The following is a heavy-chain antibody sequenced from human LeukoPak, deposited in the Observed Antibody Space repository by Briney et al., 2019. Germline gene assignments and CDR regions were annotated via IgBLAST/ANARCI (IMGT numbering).Heavy chain of an antibody. V-gene: IGHV4-30-2*01. CDR2: IYHSGST. Sequence: SETLSLTCAVSGGSISSGGYSWSWIRQPPGKGLEWIGYIYHSGSTYYNPSLKSRVTISVDRSKNQFSLKLSSVTAADTAVYYCARRADYGGNSGTFDYWGQGTLVTVSS. CDR3: ARRADYGGNSGTFDY. D-gene: IGHD4-23*01. J-gene: IGHJ4*02. CDR1: GGSISSGGYS.